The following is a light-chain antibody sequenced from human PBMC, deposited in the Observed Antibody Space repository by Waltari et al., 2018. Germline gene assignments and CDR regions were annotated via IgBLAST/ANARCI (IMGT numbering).Light chain of an antibody. CDR2: RAS. V-gene: IGKV3-20*01. J-gene: IGKJ1*01. CDR3: QQHGTLPAT. Sequence: NVLTPSSRTASLSLGDRVPFFCRASQSVGSSSLAWYQQKPGQAPRLVIYRASRRATGIPDRFSGSGSGTDFSLTISRLEPEDFAVYYCQQHGTLPATFGQGTKVEIK. CDR1: QSVGSSS.